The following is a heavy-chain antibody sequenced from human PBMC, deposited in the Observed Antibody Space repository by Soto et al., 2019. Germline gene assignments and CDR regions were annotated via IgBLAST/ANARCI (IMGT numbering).Heavy chain of an antibody. CDR2: ISSSSSTI. V-gene: IGHV3-48*01. Sequence: GGSLRLSSAASGFNFISYSMNWVRQAPGKGLEWVSYISSSSSTIYYADSVKGRFTISRDNAKNSLYLQMNSLRAEDTAVYYCARDLNLGSFDYWGQGTLVTVSS. J-gene: IGHJ4*02. CDR3: ARDLNLGSFDY. CDR1: GFNFISYS.